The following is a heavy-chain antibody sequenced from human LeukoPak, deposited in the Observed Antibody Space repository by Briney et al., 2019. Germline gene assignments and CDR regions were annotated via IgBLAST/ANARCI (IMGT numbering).Heavy chain of an antibody. V-gene: IGHV3-23*01. CDR3: AKDHWDY. J-gene: IGHJ4*02. D-gene: IGHD1-1*01. CDR1: RFSFSSYA. Sequence: GGSLRLSCAASRFSFSSYAMSWVRQAPGKGLEWVSGISGSGDNTYYVDSVKGRFTISRDNSKNTLYLQMGSLRAEDTAVYYCAKDHWDYWGQGTLVTVSS. CDR2: ISGSGDNT.